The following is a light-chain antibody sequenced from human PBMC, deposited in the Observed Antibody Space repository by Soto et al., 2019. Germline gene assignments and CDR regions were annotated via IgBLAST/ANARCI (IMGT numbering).Light chain of an antibody. Sequence: EIVLTQSPGTLSLSPGERATLSCRASQSVSSNLAWYQQKPGQAPRLLISGASSRATGIPDRFTGSGSETSFTLTISRLEPEDFAVYYCQQYTTSSWTFGQGTKVDIK. V-gene: IGKV3-20*01. J-gene: IGKJ1*01. CDR1: QSVSSN. CDR3: QQYTTSSWT. CDR2: GAS.